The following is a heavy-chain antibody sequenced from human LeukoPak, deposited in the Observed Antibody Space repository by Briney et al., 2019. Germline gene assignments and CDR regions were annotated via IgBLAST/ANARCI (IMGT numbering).Heavy chain of an antibody. V-gene: IGHV3-30*04. J-gene: IGHJ4*02. D-gene: IGHD5-24*01. CDR3: ARGPMA. CDR1: GFTFSSYA. CDR2: ISYDGSNK. Sequence: QPGRSLRLSCAASGFTFSSYAMHWVRQAPGKGLEWVAVISYDGSNKYYADSVKGRFIISRDNSKNTLYLQMNSLRAEDTAVYYCARGPMAWGQGTLVTVSS.